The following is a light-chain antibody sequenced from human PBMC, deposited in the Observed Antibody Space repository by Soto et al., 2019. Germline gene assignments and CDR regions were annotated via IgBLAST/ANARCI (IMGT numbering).Light chain of an antibody. V-gene: IGLV2-14*03. J-gene: IGLJ1*01. CDR2: HVT. CDR1: SSDVGGYNY. Sequence: QSALTQPASVSGSPGQSITISCTGTSSDVGGYNYVSWYQQHSGKAPKLMIYHVTNRPSGVSDRFSGSKSGNTASLTISGLQAEDEADYYCASFTSNSHDVFGAGTKVTVL. CDR3: ASFTSNSHDV.